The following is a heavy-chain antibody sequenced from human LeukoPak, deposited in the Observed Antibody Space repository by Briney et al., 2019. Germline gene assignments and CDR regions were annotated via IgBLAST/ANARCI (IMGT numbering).Heavy chain of an antibody. CDR2: INHSGST. CDR1: GGSFSGYY. D-gene: IGHD3-10*01. V-gene: IGHV4-34*01. Sequence: SETLSLTCAVYGGSFSGYYWIWIRQPPGKGLEWIGEINHSGSTNYNPSLKSRVTISVDTSKNQFSLKLSSVTAADTAVYYCARGYMVRGVLDYWGQGTLVTVSS. J-gene: IGHJ4*02. CDR3: ARGYMVRGVLDY.